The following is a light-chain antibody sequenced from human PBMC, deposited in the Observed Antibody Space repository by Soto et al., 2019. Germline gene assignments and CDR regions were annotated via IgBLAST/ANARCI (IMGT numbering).Light chain of an antibody. CDR2: DVS. J-gene: IGLJ1*01. CDR1: SSTVGVYNY. CDR3: CSYAGSYV. Sequence: QSVLTQPRSVSGSPGQSVTISCTGTSSTVGVYNYVSWYQQHPGKAPKLMIYDVSKRPSGVPDRFSGSKSGNTASLTISGLQAEDEADYYCCSYAGSYVFGTGTKVTVL. V-gene: IGLV2-11*01.